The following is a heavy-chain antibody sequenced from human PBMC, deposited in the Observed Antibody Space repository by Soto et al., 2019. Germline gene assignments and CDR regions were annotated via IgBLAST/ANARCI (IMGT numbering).Heavy chain of an antibody. Sequence: ASVKVSCKASGYTFIAYYMYWVRQAPGQELEWMGWINPNSGDTNYAQKFQGRVTMTRDTSISTAYMELTSLRFDDTAVYYCPRGSSNVVVPTADSNWFDPWGQGTLVTVSS. D-gene: IGHD2-2*01. CDR2: INPNSGDT. CDR1: GYTFIAYY. CDR3: PRGSSNVVVPTADSNWFDP. J-gene: IGHJ5*02. V-gene: IGHV1-2*02.